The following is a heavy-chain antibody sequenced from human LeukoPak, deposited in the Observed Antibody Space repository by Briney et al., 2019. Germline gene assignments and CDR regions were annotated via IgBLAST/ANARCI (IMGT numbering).Heavy chain of an antibody. CDR3: ARAPNEDYYDSSGPYYFDY. J-gene: IGHJ4*02. V-gene: IGHV4-30-4*08. CDR1: GGSIGSGDYY. Sequence: SETLSLTCTVSGGSIGSGDYYWSWIRQPPGKGLEWIGYIYYSGSTYYNPSLKSRVTISVDTSKNQFSLKLSSVTAADTAVYYCARAPNEDYYDSSGPYYFDYWGQGTLVTVSS. CDR2: IYYSGST. D-gene: IGHD3-22*01.